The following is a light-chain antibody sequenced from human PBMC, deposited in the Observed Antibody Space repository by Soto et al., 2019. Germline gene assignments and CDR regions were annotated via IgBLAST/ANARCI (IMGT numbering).Light chain of an antibody. CDR1: QSVSSR. Sequence: EMVMTQSPATLSVSPGERATLSCRASQSVSSRLAWYQQKRGQAPRLLIYGVSTGATGIPDRFSGSGSGTDLTLTISSLQSEDFTVYYCQQYNNWPAITFGQGTRLEIK. CDR2: GVS. CDR3: QQYNNWPAIT. J-gene: IGKJ5*01. V-gene: IGKV3D-15*01.